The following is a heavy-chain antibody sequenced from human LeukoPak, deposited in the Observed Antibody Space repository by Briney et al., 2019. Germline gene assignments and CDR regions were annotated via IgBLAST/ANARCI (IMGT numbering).Heavy chain of an antibody. CDR3: ARTWFGELLGYVLDY. Sequence: ASVKVSCKASGYTFTSYGISWVRQAPGQGLEWMGWISAYNGNTNYAQKLQGRVTMTTDTSTSTAYMELRSLRSDDTAVYYCARTWFGELLGYVLDYWGQGTLVTVSS. J-gene: IGHJ4*02. D-gene: IGHD3-10*01. CDR1: GYTFTSYG. V-gene: IGHV1-18*04. CDR2: ISAYNGNT.